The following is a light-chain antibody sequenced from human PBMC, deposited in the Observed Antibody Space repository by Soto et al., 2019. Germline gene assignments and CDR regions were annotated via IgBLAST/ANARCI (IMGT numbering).Light chain of an antibody. V-gene: IGLV2-14*01. CDR1: SSDVGGYNY. CDR3: SSYTSSSTPNWV. Sequence: QSVLTQPASLSGSPGQSITISCTGTSSDVGGYNYVSWYQQHPGKAPKLMIYEVSNRPSGVSNRFSGSKSGNTASLTISGLQAEDEADYYCSSYTSSSTPNWVFGGGTQLTVL. J-gene: IGLJ3*02. CDR2: EVS.